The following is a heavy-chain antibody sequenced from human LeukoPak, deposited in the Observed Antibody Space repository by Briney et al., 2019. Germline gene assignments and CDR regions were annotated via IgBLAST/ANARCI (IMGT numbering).Heavy chain of an antibody. CDR3: ARGGSGSYFSWLDP. CDR2: INPNSGGT. CDR1: GYTFTGYY. V-gene: IGHV1-2*02. Sequence: ASVKVSCKASGYTFTGYYIHWVRQAPGQGLECMGWINPNSGGTNYAQKFQGRVTMTRDTSISTAYMELSRLRSDDTAVYYCARGGSGSYFSWLDPWGQGTLVTVSA. J-gene: IGHJ5*02. D-gene: IGHD3-10*01.